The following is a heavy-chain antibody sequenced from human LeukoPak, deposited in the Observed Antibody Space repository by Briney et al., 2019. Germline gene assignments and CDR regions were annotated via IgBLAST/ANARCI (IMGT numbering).Heavy chain of an antibody. CDR1: GYSFTSYW. D-gene: IGHD2-15*01. CDR2: IYPGDSDT. J-gene: IGHJ4*02. CDR3: ARQEYCSGGSCYYYFDY. Sequence: PGGSLRLSCKGSGYSFTSYWIGWVRQVPGKGLEWMGIIYPGDSDTRYSPSFQGQVTISADKSISTAYLQWSSLKASDTAMYYCARQEYCSGGSCYYYFDYWGQGTLVTVSS. V-gene: IGHV5-51*01.